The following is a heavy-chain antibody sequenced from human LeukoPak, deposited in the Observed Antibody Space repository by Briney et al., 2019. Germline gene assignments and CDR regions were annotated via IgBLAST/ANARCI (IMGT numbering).Heavy chain of an antibody. CDR3: AGPKTPHY. CDR2: ISSSSSTI. V-gene: IGHV3-48*01. Sequence: PGGSLRLSCAASGFTFSSYGMTWVRQAPGKGLEWVSYISSSSSTIYYADSVKGRFTISRDNAKNSLYLQLNSLRAEDTAVYYCAGPKTPHYWGQGTLVTVSS. CDR1: GFTFSSYG. J-gene: IGHJ4*02. D-gene: IGHD4-23*01.